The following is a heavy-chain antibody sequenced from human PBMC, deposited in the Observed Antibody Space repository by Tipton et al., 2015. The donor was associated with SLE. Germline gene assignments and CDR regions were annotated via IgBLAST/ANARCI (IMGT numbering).Heavy chain of an antibody. CDR3: AAAPLGWTEAFDI. Sequence: QSGPEVKKPGASVKVSCKASGYTFTGYYMHWVRQAPGQGLEWMGWINPNSGGTNYAQKFQGRVTMTRDTSISTAYMELSRLRSDDTAVYYCAAAPLGWTEAFDIWGQGTMVTVSS. CDR2: INPNSGGT. V-gene: IGHV1-2*02. D-gene: IGHD6-19*01. CDR1: GYTFTGYY. J-gene: IGHJ3*02.